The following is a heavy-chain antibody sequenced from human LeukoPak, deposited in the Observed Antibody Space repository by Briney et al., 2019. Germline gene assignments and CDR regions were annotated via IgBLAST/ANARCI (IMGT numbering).Heavy chain of an antibody. CDR3: VSFYETY. D-gene: IGHD2/OR15-2a*01. V-gene: IGHV3-30*03. CDR2: ISYDGSNK. J-gene: IGHJ4*02. Sequence: GGSLRLSCAASGFTFSSYAMSWVRQAPGKGLEWVAVISYDGSNKYYADSVKGRFTISKDNAKNTVYLQMNSLRAEDTAVYYCVSFYETYWGRGTLVTVSS. CDR1: GFTFSSYA.